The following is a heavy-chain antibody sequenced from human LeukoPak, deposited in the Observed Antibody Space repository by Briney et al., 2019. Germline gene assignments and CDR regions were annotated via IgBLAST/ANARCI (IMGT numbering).Heavy chain of an antibody. CDR2: ISWDSGNK. V-gene: IGHV3-9*01. J-gene: IGHJ3*01. CDR1: GFSVDDYA. D-gene: IGHD3-9*01. CDR3: IKDMGFDLLKDAFDV. Sequence: GRSLRLSCVGSGFSVDDYAMHRVRQAPGKGLEWVSSISWDSGNKAYADSVKGRFTISRDNAKNSLYLQMNSLRPEDTAFYYCIKDMGFDLLKDAFDVWGQGILVTVSS.